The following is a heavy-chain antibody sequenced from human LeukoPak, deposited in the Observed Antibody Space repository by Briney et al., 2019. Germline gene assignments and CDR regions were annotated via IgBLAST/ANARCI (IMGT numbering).Heavy chain of an antibody. J-gene: IGHJ5*02. CDR3: ARDTTSSGWYWFDP. V-gene: IGHV3-30*04. CDR2: ISYDGGNK. CDR1: GFTFSSYA. D-gene: IGHD6-19*01. Sequence: PGGSLRLSCAASGFTFSSYAMHWVRQAPGKGLEWVAVISYDGGNKYYAGSVKGRFTISRDNSKNTLYLQMNSLRAEDTAVYYCARDTTSSGWYWFDPWGQGTLVTVSS.